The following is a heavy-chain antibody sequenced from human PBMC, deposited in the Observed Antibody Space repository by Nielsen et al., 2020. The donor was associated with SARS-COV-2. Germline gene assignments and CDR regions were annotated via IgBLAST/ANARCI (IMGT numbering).Heavy chain of an antibody. CDR2: INPDESKT. J-gene: IGHJ4*01. CDR3: GRAGAYASGAWAADY. CDR1: GFIFSNYR. D-gene: IGHD3-10*01. Sequence: GESLKISCAASGFIFSNYRMHWVRQAPGKGLGWVSHINPDESKTTYADSVKGRFTISRDNAKNTLYLQMNSLRDEDTAVYHCGRAGAYASGAWAADYWGQGTQVIVSS. V-gene: IGHV3-74*03.